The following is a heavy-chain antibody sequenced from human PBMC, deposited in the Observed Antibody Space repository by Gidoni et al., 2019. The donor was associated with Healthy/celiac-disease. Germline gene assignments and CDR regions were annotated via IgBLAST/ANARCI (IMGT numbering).Heavy chain of an antibody. CDR2: IWYDGSKK. CDR3: ARDSGSGYYNADY. Sequence: QVQLVESGGGVVQPGRSLRLSCAASGFTFSSYGMHWVRQAPGKGLEWVAVIWYDGSKKYYADSVKGRFTISRDNSKNTLYLQMNSLRAEDTAVYYCARDSGSGYYNADYWGQGTLVTVSS. CDR1: GFTFSSYG. V-gene: IGHV3-33*01. D-gene: IGHD3-22*01. J-gene: IGHJ4*02.